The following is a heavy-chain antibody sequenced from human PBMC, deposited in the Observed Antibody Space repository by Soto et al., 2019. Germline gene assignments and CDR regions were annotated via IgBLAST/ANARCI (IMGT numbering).Heavy chain of an antibody. J-gene: IGHJ6*02. V-gene: IGHV1-3*01. CDR3: TLFHSHGMDV. D-gene: IGHD3-3*01. Sequence: QVQLAQSGAEVKKPGASVKISCKASGYDFIGYALHWVRQARGQRPEWMGWINAANGDTKYSQKFQGRVTMTAETSASTGYLEMRSLKSDDTAVYFCTLFHSHGMDVWGQGTKVTVSS. CDR2: INAANGDT. CDR1: GYDFIGYA.